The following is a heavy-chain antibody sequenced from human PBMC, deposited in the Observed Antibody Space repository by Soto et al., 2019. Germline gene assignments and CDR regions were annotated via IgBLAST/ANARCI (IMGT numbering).Heavy chain of an antibody. CDR3: ARHFFGSPFDP. CDR1: GGSIIPYY. V-gene: IGHV4-59*08. Sequence: SDTLSLTCTVSGGSIIPYYWSWVRQSPERGLEWIGYVFYSGDTNYNPSLQSRVTISVDTSMNHFSLKLTSVTAADTAVYYCARHFFGSPFDPWGPGILVTVSS. D-gene: IGHD3-10*01. J-gene: IGHJ5*02. CDR2: VFYSGDT.